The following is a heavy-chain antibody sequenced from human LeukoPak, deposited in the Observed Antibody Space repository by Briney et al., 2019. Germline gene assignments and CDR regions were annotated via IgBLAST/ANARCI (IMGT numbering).Heavy chain of an antibody. J-gene: IGHJ4*02. D-gene: IGHD1-26*01. CDR1: GFGFGGYT. V-gene: IGHV3-43*01. Sequence: GESLRLSCAASGFGFGGYTMHWVRQAPGKGLEWVSLISWNGYSTSYGDSVKGRFTISRDNNKDSLYLQMNSLRTEDTALYYCARDSSGSLDYWGQGTLVTVSS. CDR2: ISWNGYST. CDR3: ARDSSGSLDY.